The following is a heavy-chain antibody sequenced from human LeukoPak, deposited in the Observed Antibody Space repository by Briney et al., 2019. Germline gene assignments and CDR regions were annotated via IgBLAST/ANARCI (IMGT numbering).Heavy chain of an antibody. Sequence: GGSLRLSCAASGFTFSSYAMSWVRQAPGKGLEWVSAMSGSGGSTYYADSVKGRFTISRDNSKNTLYLQMNSLRAEDTAVYYCARELTIIIAAAGTGGDCYYYGMDVWGQGTTVTVSS. V-gene: IGHV3-23*01. D-gene: IGHD6-13*01. CDR3: ARELTIIIAAAGTGGDCYYYGMDV. J-gene: IGHJ6*02. CDR2: MSGSGGST. CDR1: GFTFSSYA.